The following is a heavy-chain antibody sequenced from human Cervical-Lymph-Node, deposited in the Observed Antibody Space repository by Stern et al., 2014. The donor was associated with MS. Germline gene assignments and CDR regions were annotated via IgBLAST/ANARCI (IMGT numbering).Heavy chain of an antibody. D-gene: IGHD4-23*01. CDR1: GFTFSSSG. V-gene: IGHV3-33*01. CDR2: IYYDGSNR. J-gene: IGHJ1*01. CDR3: AREGGNTAEYFQH. Sequence: VQLVESGGGVVQPGRSLRLSCAASGFTFSSSGMHWVRQAPGKGLEWLAIIYYDGSNRYYADSVKGRFTISRDNSKNTLYLQMNSLRAEDTAVYYCAREGGNTAEYFQHWARAPWSPSPQ.